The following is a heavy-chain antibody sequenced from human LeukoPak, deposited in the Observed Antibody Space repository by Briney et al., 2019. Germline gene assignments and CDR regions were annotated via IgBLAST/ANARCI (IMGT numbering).Heavy chain of an antibody. Sequence: PSQTLSLTCAVPGGSISSGGYSWSWIRQPPGKGLEWIGYIYHGGSTYYNPSLKSRVTISVDRSKNQFSLKLSSVTAADTAVYYCARAFHYYGSGSYYLGAFDIWGQGTMVTVSS. CDR1: GGSISSGGYS. V-gene: IGHV4-30-2*01. D-gene: IGHD3-10*01. CDR3: ARAFHYYGSGSYYLGAFDI. J-gene: IGHJ3*02. CDR2: IYHGGST.